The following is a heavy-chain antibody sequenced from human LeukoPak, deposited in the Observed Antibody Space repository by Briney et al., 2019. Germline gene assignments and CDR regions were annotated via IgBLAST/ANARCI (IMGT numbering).Heavy chain of an antibody. CDR2: ISGSGGST. Sequence: GGPLRLSCAASGFTFSSYAMSWVRQAPGKGLEWVSGISGSGGSTYYADSVKGRFTISRDNSKNTLYLQMNSLRAEDTAVYYCAKDLYSFGPFDYWGQGTLVTVSS. V-gene: IGHV3-23*01. CDR3: AKDLYSFGPFDY. D-gene: IGHD5-18*01. J-gene: IGHJ4*02. CDR1: GFTFSSYA.